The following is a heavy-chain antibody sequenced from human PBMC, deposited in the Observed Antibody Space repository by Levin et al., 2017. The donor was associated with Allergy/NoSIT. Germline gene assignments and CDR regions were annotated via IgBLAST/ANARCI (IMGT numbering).Heavy chain of an antibody. CDR2: ISSSSSTI. J-gene: IGHJ3*02. CDR3: ARTYCGGDCYNAFDI. D-gene: IGHD2-21*02. Sequence: LSLTCAASGFTFSSYSMNWVRQAPGKGLEWVSYISSSSSTIYYADSVKGRFTISRDNAKNSLYLQMNSLRDEDTAVYYCARTYCGGDCYNAFDIWGQGTMVTVSS. CDR1: GFTFSSYS. V-gene: IGHV3-48*02.